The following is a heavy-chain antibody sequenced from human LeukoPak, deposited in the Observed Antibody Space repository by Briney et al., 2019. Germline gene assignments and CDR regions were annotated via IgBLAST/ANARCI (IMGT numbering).Heavy chain of an antibody. CDR2: INPSGGST. D-gene: IGHD4-17*01. Sequence: ASVKVSCKASGYTFTSYYMHWVRQAPGQGLEWMGIINPSGGSTSYAQKFQGRVTMTRDMSTSTVYMELSSLRSEDTAVYYCARVPPADYDEWWFDPWGQGTLVTVSS. CDR3: ARVPPADYDEWWFDP. V-gene: IGHV1-46*01. CDR1: GYTFTSYY. J-gene: IGHJ5*02.